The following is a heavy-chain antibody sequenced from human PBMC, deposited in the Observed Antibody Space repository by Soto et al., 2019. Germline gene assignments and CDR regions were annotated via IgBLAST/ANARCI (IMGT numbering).Heavy chain of an antibody. CDR3: AREYRSSRYCDY. CDR1: GITFSSYW. V-gene: IGHV3-74*01. Sequence: EVQLVESGGGLVQPGGSLRLSCAASGITFSSYWMHWVRQAPWKGLVWVSRINSDGSSTIYADSVMGRFTISRDNAKNTLDLQMNSLRAEDTAVYDCAREYRSSRYCDYWGQGTLVTVSS. D-gene: IGHD6-13*01. J-gene: IGHJ4*02. CDR2: INSDGSST.